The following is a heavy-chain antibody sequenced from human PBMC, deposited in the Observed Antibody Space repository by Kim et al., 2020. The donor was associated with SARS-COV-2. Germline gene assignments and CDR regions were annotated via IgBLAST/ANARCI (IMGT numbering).Heavy chain of an antibody. D-gene: IGHD4-17*01. CDR1: GGTFSSYA. CDR3: ARDGDPYGDYGS. CDR2: IIPIFGTA. Sequence: SVKVSCKASGGTFSSYAISWVRQAPGQGLEWMGGIIPIFGTANYAQKFQGRVTITADESTSTAYMELSSLRSEDTAVYYCARDGDPYGDYGSWGQGTLGTVSS. J-gene: IGHJ4*02. V-gene: IGHV1-69*13.